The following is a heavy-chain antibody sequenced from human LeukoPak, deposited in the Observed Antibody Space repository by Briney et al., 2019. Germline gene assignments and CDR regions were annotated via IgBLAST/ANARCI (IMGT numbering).Heavy chain of an antibody. Sequence: SETLSLTCDVSGGIFTGYYWTWIRQPTGKGLEWVGEILYSGATNYNPSLRGRLTISQDTAKRQFYLNMTSVTAADTAVYYCARDRRIAARGFHNKYYYYGMDVWGQGTTVTVSS. V-gene: IGHV4-34*10. CDR3: ARDRRIAARGFHNKYYYYGMDV. J-gene: IGHJ6*02. D-gene: IGHD6-6*01. CDR2: ILYSGAT. CDR1: GGIFTGYY.